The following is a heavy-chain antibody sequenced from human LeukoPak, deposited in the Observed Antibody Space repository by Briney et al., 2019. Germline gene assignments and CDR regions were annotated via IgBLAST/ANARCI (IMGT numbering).Heavy chain of an antibody. V-gene: IGHV3-7*01. Sequence: PGGSLRLSCAASGFTFSSYWMSWVRQAPGKGLEWVANIKQDGSEKYYVDSVKGRFTISRDNAKNSLYLQMNSLRAEDTAVYYCASLDPAVITEGVDSWGQGTLVAVSS. CDR1: GFTFSSYW. CDR3: ASLDPAVITEGVDS. J-gene: IGHJ5*01. D-gene: IGHD3-16*01. CDR2: IKQDGSEK.